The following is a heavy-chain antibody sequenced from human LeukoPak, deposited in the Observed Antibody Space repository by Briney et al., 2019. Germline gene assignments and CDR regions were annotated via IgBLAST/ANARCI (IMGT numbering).Heavy chain of an antibody. V-gene: IGHV1-69*13. D-gene: IGHD1-1*01. J-gene: IGHJ6*03. CDR3: ARVPLDEYYYYYYMDV. CDR2: IIPIFGTA. Sequence: ASVKVSCKASGGTFSSYAISWVRQAPGQGLEWMGGIIPIFGTANYAQKFQGRVTITADESTSTAYMELSSLRSEDTAVYYCARVPLDEYYYYYYMDVWGKGTTVTISS. CDR1: GGTFSSYA.